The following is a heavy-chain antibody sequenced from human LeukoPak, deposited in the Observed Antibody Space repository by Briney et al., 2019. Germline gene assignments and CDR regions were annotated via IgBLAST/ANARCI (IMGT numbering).Heavy chain of an antibody. J-gene: IGHJ4*02. D-gene: IGHD4-11*01. Sequence: PGGSLRLSCAASGFTFSSYWMHWVRHAPGKGLVWVSHINNDGSSTTYADSVEGRFASSRDNAKNTLYLQMNSLRVEDTAVYYCAILRGTVTASDYWGQGTLVTVSS. CDR2: INNDGSST. V-gene: IGHV3-74*01. CDR1: GFTFSSYW. CDR3: AILRGTVTASDY.